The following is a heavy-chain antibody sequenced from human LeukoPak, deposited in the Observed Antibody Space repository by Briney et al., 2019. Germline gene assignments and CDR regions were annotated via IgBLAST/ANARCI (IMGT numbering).Heavy chain of an antibody. Sequence: GGSLRLSCAASGFTFSSYGMHWVRQAPGKGLEWLAFIRYDGSNKYYADSVKGRFTISRDNSKNTLYLQMNSLRAEDTAVYYCAREGMGTTFSAWFEPWGQGTLVTVSS. J-gene: IGHJ5*02. CDR2: IRYDGSNK. CDR1: GFTFSSYG. CDR3: AREGMGTTFSAWFEP. V-gene: IGHV3-30*02. D-gene: IGHD1-7*01.